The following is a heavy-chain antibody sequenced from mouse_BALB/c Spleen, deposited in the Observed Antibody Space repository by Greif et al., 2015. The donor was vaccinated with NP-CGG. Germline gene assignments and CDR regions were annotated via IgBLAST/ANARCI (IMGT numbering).Heavy chain of an antibody. CDR1: GYTFTSYW. CDR2: IYPSSGST. V-gene: IGHV1S22*01. CDR3: TRTFSWCFDV. Sequence: LKQSGSELVRPGASVKLSCKASGYTFTSYWMHWVKQRPGQGLEWIGNIYPSSGSTNYDEKFKSKATLTVDTSSSPAYMQLSSLTSEDSAVYYCTRTFSWCFDVWGAGTTVTVSS. J-gene: IGHJ1*01.